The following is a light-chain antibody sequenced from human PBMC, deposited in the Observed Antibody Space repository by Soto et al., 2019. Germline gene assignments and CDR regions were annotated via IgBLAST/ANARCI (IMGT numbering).Light chain of an antibody. CDR3: CSYADGSIYF. Sequence: QSVLTQPASVSGSPGQSITISCSGTSSDIGSYDHVAWYQQFPGKSPKLIIYAVSDRPSGVSDRFSGSKSGISASLTISGLQTEDEADYYCCSYADGSIYFFGTGTKVTVL. CDR2: AVS. V-gene: IGLV2-14*03. CDR1: SSDIGSYDH. J-gene: IGLJ1*01.